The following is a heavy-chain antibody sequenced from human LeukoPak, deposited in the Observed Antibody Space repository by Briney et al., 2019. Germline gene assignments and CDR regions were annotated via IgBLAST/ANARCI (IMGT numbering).Heavy chain of an antibody. D-gene: IGHD2-21*02. CDR2: IYYSGST. J-gene: IGHJ6*02. V-gene: IGHV4-59*01. CDR3: ARVFVPYCGGDCPPPGDYYYGMDV. Sequence: PGGSLRLSCAASGFTLSSFGMSWVRRAPGKGLEWIGYIYYSGSTNYNPSLKSRVTISVDTSKNQFSLKLSSVTAADTAVYYCARVFVPYCGGDCPPPGDYYYGMDVWGQGTTVTVSS. CDR1: GFTLSSFG.